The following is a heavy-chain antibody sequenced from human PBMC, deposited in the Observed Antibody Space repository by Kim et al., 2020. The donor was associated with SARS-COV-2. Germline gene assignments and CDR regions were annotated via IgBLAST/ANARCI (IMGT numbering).Heavy chain of an antibody. J-gene: IGHJ6*02. CDR1: GFTFSSYS. CDR2: ISSSSYI. CDR3: ARGSPTSYYYYGMDV. V-gene: IGHV3-21*01. D-gene: IGHD1-26*01. Sequence: GGSLRLSCAASGFTFSSYSMNWVRQAPGKGLEWVSSISSSSYIYYADSVKGRFTISRDNAKNSLYLQMNSLRAEDTAVYYCARGSPTSYYYYGMDVWGQGTTVTVSS.